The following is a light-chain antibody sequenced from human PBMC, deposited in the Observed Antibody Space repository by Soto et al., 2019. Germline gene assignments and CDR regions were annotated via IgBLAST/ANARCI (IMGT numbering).Light chain of an antibody. CDR3: QLYGTSPKP. J-gene: IGKJ1*01. CDR1: QSVSNN. Sequence: ETVMTQSPAPLSVSPGERATLSCRASQSVSNNLVWYQQKPGQAPRLLIYAASTRATGIPDRFSGSGSGTDFTLSISRLEPEDFAVYYCQLYGTSPKPFGQGTKVDIK. CDR2: AAS. V-gene: IGKV3-20*01.